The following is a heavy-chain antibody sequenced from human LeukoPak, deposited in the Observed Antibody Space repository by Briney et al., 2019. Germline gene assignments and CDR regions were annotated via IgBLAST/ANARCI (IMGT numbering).Heavy chain of an antibody. Sequence: PSETLSLACAVYGGSFSGYYWSWIRRPPGKGLEWIGEINHSGSTNYNPSLKSRVTISVDTSKNQFSLKLSSVTTADTAVYYCARGIITGTSDYWGQGTLVTVSS. D-gene: IGHD1-7*01. J-gene: IGHJ4*02. V-gene: IGHV4-34*01. CDR1: GGSFSGYY. CDR2: INHSGST. CDR3: ARGIITGTSDY.